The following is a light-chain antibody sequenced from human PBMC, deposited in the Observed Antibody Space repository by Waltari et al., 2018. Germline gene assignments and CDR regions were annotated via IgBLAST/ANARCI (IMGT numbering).Light chain of an antibody. J-gene: IGKJ1*01. V-gene: IGKV1-5*03. CDR1: QSISSW. CDR3: QQYNSYSWT. CDR2: KAS. Sequence: LSASVGDRVTITCRASQSISSWLAWYQQKPGKAPKLLIYKASSLESGFPSRFSGSGSGTEFTLTISSLQPDDFATYYCQQYNSYSWTFGQGTKVEIK.